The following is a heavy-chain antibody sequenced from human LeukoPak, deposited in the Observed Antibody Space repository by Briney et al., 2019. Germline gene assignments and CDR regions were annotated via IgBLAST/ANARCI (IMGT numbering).Heavy chain of an antibody. CDR3: AKVKWIREKKDIVVVPAAMQDYYYYYMDV. J-gene: IGHJ6*03. Sequence: GGSLRLSCAASGFTFSSYGMHWVRQAPGKGLEWVAFIRCDGSNKYYADSVKGRFTISRGNSKNTLYLQMNSLRAEDTAVYYCAKVKWIREKKDIVVVPAAMQDYYYYYMDVWGKGTTVTVSS. V-gene: IGHV3-30*02. CDR2: IRCDGSNK. CDR1: GFTFSSYG. D-gene: IGHD2-2*01.